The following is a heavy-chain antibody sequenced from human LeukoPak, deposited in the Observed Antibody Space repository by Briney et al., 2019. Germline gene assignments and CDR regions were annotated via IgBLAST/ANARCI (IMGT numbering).Heavy chain of an antibody. V-gene: IGHV3-23*01. CDR3: ARAPVTSCRGAFCYPFDI. Sequence: GASVKVSCKASGGTFSSYAMSWVRQAPGKGLECVSATSSSDAGTYHAESVRGRFTISRDNSKNTLYLQMNSLRADDAAVYYCARAPVTSCRGAFCYPFDIWGQGTLVTVSS. J-gene: IGHJ4*02. CDR1: GGTFSSYA. D-gene: IGHD2-15*01. CDR2: TSSSDAGT.